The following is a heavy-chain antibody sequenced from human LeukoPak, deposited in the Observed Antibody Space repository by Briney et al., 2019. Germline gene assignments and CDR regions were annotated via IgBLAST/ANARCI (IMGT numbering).Heavy chain of an antibody. Sequence: PSQTLSLTCTVFGGSMGSGSYYWSWIRQPAGKGLEWIGRIYTSGSTNYNPSLKSRVTISIDTSKNQFSLKLSSVTAADTAVYYCARGPHCSGGSCHSVSDYWGQGTLVTVSS. CDR1: GGSMGSGSYY. CDR2: IYTSGST. CDR3: ARGPHCSGGSCHSVSDY. J-gene: IGHJ4*02. V-gene: IGHV4-61*02. D-gene: IGHD2-15*01.